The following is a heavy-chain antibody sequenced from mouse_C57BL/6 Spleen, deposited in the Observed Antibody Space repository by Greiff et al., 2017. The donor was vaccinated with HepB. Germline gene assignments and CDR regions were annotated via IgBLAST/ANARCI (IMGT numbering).Heavy chain of an antibody. J-gene: IGHJ2*01. Sequence: QVQLKQSGAELARPGASVKMSCKASGYTFTSYTMHWVKQRPGQGLEWIGYINPSSGYTKYNQKFKDKATLTADKSSSTAYMQLSSLTSEDSAVYYCARGIYGYEGYWGQGTTLTVSS. CDR2: INPSSGYT. D-gene: IGHD2-2*01. CDR3: ARGIYGYEGY. CDR1: GYTFTSYT. V-gene: IGHV1-4*01.